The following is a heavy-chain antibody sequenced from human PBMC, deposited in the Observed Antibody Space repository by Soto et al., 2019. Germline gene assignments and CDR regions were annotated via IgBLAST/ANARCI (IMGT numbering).Heavy chain of an antibody. D-gene: IGHD2-15*01. CDR2: INHSGST. V-gene: IGHV4-34*01. Sequence: SETLSLTCAVYGGSFSVYYWSWIRQPPGKGLEWFGEINHSGSTNYNPSLKSRVTISVDTSKNQFSLKLSSVTAADTAVYYCARGSLLGYCSGGSCYSGWFDPWGQGTLVTVSS. J-gene: IGHJ5*02. CDR3: ARGSLLGYCSGGSCYSGWFDP. CDR1: GGSFSVYY.